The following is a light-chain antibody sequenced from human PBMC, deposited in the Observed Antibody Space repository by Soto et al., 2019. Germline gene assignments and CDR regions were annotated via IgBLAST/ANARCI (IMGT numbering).Light chain of an antibody. V-gene: IGLV2-14*01. Sequence: QSVLTQPASVSGSPGHSTTISFTGTSSDVGGYNYVSWYQQQSGKAPKLMIHEVSNRPSGVSNRFSGSKSGNTASLTISGLQAEDEADYYCSSYTSSLAYVLGIVTKVTV. CDR1: SSDVGGYNY. CDR3: SSYTSSLAYV. CDR2: EVS. J-gene: IGLJ1*01.